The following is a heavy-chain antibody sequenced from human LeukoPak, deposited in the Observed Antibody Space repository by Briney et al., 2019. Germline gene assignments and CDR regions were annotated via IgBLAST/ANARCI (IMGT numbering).Heavy chain of an antibody. CDR2: INHSGST. V-gene: IGHV4-34*01. J-gene: IGHJ3*02. Sequence: SETLSLTCAVYGGSFSGYYWSWIRQPPGKGLEWIGEINHSGSTNYNPSLKSRVTISVDMSKNQFSLKLSSVTAADTAVYYCARGELRYFDWFYDAFDIWGQGTMVTVSS. CDR1: GGSFSGYY. D-gene: IGHD3-9*01. CDR3: ARGELRYFDWFYDAFDI.